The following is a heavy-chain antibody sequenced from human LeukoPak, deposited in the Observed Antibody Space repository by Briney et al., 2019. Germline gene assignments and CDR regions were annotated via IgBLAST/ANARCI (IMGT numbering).Heavy chain of an antibody. CDR2: IYHSGST. D-gene: IGHD3-22*01. V-gene: IGHV4-30-2*01. Sequence: PSQTLSLTCAVSGGSISSGGYSWSWIRQPPGKGLEWIGYIYHSGSTYYNPSLMSRVTISVDTSKNQFSLKLSSVTAADTAVYYCARVSGSSGYPAEAFDIWGQGAMVTVSS. CDR3: ARVSGSSGYPAEAFDI. CDR1: GGSISSGGYS. J-gene: IGHJ3*02.